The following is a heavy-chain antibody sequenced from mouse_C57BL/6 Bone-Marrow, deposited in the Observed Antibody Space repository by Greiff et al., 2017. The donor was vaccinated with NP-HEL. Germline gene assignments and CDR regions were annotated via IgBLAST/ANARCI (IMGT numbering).Heavy chain of an antibody. J-gene: IGHJ4*01. D-gene: IGHD1-1*01. CDR1: GFTFSSYA. Sequence: EVHLVESGGGLVKPGGSLKLSCAASGFTFSSYAMSWVRQTPEKRLEWVATVSDGGSYTYYPDNVKGRFTISRDNAKNNLYLQMSHLKSEDTAMYYCARVRYYYGSPYYYAMDYWGQGTSVTVSS. CDR2: VSDGGSYT. CDR3: ARVRYYYGSPYYYAMDY. V-gene: IGHV5-4*01.